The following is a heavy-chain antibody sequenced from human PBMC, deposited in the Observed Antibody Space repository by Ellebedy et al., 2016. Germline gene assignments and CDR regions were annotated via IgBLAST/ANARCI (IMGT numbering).Heavy chain of an antibody. V-gene: IGHV4-34*01. CDR1: GGSFSGYY. CDR2: INHSGST. D-gene: IGHD3-10*01. J-gene: IGHJ4*02. Sequence: SETLSLTXAVYGGSFSGYYWSWIRQPPGKGLEWIGEINHSGSTNYNPSLKSRVTISVDTSKNQFSLKLSSVTAADTAVYYCARVGRGFDYWGQGTLVTVSS. CDR3: ARVGRGFDY.